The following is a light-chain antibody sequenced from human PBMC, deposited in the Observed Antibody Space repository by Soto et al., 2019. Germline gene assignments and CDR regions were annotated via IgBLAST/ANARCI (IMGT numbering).Light chain of an antibody. CDR1: RSDVGRYNY. V-gene: IGLV2-8*01. J-gene: IGLJ1*01. CDR3: TSFVGGNIFV. Sequence: QSALTQPPSASGSPGQSVTISCTGTRSDVGRYNYVSWYQLHPGKVPKLLIYEVTKRPSGIPDRFSGSKSGNTASLTVYGLQAEDEADYYCTSFVGGNIFVFGSGTKVTVL. CDR2: EVT.